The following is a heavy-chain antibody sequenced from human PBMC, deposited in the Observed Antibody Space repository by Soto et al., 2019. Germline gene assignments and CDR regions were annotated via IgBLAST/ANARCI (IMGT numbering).Heavy chain of an antibody. J-gene: IGHJ4*02. V-gene: IGHV1-46*01. Sequence: ASVKVSCKASGYTFTHYYIHWVRQAPGQGLEWMGIINPNGGITTYAQKFRAGFTMARDTSTSTVYLELSSLRSEDSAIYYCATSVNSAMAFDYWGQGTLVTVSS. CDR1: GYTFTHYY. CDR3: ATSVNSAMAFDY. CDR2: INPNGGIT. D-gene: IGHD5-18*01.